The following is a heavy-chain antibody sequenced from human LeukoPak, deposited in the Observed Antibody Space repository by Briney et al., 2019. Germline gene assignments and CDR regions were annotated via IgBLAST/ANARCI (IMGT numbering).Heavy chain of an antibody. CDR3: ARDNDVADFDY. CDR1: GFTFSSYS. V-gene: IGHV3-21*01. J-gene: IGHJ4*02. D-gene: IGHD2-8*01. Sequence: GGSLRLSCAASGFTFSSYSMNWVRQAPGKGLEWVSSISSSSSYVYYADSVKGRFTISRDNAKNSLYLQMNSLRAEDTAVYYCARDNDVADFDYWGQGTLVTVSS. CDR2: ISSSSSYV.